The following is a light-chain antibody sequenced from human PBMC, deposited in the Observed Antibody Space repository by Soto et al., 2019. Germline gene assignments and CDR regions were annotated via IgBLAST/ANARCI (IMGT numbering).Light chain of an antibody. Sequence: TVMTQSPATLSVSPGERATLSCRASQGLGTNLAWYQQRPGQAPSLLIYAASTSATGVPARFSGSGSETEFTLTITTLQSEDFAVYYCQQYNHWTLSFGVGTKVEIK. CDR1: QGLGTN. CDR2: AAS. J-gene: IGKJ4*01. CDR3: QQYNHWTLS. V-gene: IGKV3-15*01.